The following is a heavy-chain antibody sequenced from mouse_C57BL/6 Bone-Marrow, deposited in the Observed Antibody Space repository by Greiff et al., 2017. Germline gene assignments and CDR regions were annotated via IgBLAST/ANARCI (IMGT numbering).Heavy chain of an antibody. CDR1: GYTFTSYW. J-gene: IGHJ3*01. V-gene: IGHV1-53*01. CDR3: ARLILRSCAY. CDR2: INPSNGGT. D-gene: IGHD1-1*01. Sequence: QVQLQQPGTELVKPGASVKLSCKASGYTFTSYWMHWVKQRPGQGLEWIGNINPSNGGTNYTEKFQSKATLTVDKSSSTAYMQLSCLTSEGSAVYYCARLILRSCAYWGQGTLVTGSA.